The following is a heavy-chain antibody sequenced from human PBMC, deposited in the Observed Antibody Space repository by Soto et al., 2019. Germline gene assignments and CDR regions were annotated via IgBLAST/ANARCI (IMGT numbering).Heavy chain of an antibody. V-gene: IGHV3-30-3*01. CDR3: ARGYMDYGSSGYYSHYYYYYGMDV. CDR2: ISYDGSNK. D-gene: IGHD3-22*01. CDR1: GFTFSSYA. Sequence: GGSLRLSCAASGFTFSSYAMHWVRQAPGKGLEWVAVISYDGSNKYYADSVKGRFTISRDNSKNTLYLQMNSLRAEDTAVYYCARGYMDYGSSGYYSHYYYYYGMDVWGQGTTVTVSS. J-gene: IGHJ6*02.